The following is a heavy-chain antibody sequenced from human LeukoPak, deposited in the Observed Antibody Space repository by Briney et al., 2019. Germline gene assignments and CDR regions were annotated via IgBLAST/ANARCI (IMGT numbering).Heavy chain of an antibody. Sequence: SETLSLTCAVYGVSFSGYYWSWIRQPPGKGLEWIGEINHSGSTNYNPSLKSRVTISVDTSKNQFSLKLSSVTAADTAVYYCARGPRANYWGQGTLVTVSS. D-gene: IGHD1-26*01. CDR3: ARGPRANY. CDR1: GVSFSGYY. J-gene: IGHJ4*02. CDR2: INHSGST. V-gene: IGHV4-34*01.